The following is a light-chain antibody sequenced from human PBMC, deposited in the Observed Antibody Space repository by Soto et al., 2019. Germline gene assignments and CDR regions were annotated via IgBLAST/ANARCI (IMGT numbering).Light chain of an antibody. J-gene: IGLJ3*02. V-gene: IGLV6-57*04. CDR3: QSYDSSSRV. CDR2: EDN. CDR1: SGSIASNY. Sequence: NFMLTQPHSVSESPGKTVTISCNRSSGSIASNYVQWFQQRPGSAPTTVIYEDNQRPSGVPDRLSGSIDSSSNSASLTISGLKTEDEADYYCQSYDSSSRVFGGGTKLTVL.